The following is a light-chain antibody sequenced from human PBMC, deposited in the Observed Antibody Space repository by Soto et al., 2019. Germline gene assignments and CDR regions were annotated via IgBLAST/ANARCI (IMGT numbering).Light chain of an antibody. J-gene: IGKJ1*01. CDR1: QSVSNKY. CDR2: GAS. V-gene: IGKV3-20*01. CDR3: QQYGSSPPT. Sequence: EIVLTQSPGTLSLSPGERATLSCRASQSVSNKYLAWYQKTTGQAPRLIIYGASNRATGIPDRFSGSGSGTDVTLTISRLEPDDFALYYCQQYGSSPPTFGQGTKVDIK.